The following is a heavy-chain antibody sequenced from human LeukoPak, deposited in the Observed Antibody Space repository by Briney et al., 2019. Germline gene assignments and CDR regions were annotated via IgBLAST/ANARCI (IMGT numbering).Heavy chain of an antibody. Sequence: GGSLRLSCAASGFTFSTYAMSWVRQAPGKGLEWVSAISPGGTDTYYADSVRDRFTISRDNSKNTVFLQMNSLRVEDTAVYYCAKRGGYETMAAFDYWGQGTLVPVSS. CDR3: AKRGGYETMAAFDY. D-gene: IGHD3-10*01. J-gene: IGHJ4*02. CDR1: GFTFSTYA. V-gene: IGHV3-23*01. CDR2: ISPGGTDT.